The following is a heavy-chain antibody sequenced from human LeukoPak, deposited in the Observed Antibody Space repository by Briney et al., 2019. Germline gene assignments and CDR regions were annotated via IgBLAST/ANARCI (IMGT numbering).Heavy chain of an antibody. CDR2: IYYSGST. J-gene: IGHJ6*02. CDR3: ARAPGWFYYYGMDV. V-gene: IGHV4-59*01. CDR1: GGSISSYY. D-gene: IGHD2-15*01. Sequence: IPSETLSLTCTVSGGSISSYYWSWIRQPPGKGLGWIGYIYYSGSTNYNPSLKSRVTISVDTSKNQFSLKLSSVTAADTAVYYCARAPGWFYYYGMDVWGQGTTVTVSS.